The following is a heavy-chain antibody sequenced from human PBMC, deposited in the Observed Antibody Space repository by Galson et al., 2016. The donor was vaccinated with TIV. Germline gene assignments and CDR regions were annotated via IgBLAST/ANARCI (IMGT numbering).Heavy chain of an antibody. CDR3: AKDWRGSGYCLDY. Sequence: SLRLSCAASGFTFSAYAMTWVRQAPGKGLEWVSGVNGGGTTYYADSVKGRFTISRDNSKNTMYLQMSSLRAEDTAVYYCAKDWRGSGYCLDYWGQGTLVTVSS. V-gene: IGHV3-23*01. CDR1: GFTFSAYA. CDR2: VNGGGTT. J-gene: IGHJ4*02. D-gene: IGHD3-22*01.